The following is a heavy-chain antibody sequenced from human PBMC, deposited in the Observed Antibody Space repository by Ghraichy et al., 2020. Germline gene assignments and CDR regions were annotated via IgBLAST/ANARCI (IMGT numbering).Heavy chain of an antibody. CDR1: GYSISSGYY. D-gene: IGHD2-15*01. CDR2: IYHSGST. CDR3: ARVAASLGRDY. V-gene: IGHV4-38-2*02. J-gene: IGHJ4*02. Sequence: SETLSLTCTVSGYSISSGYYWGWIRQPPGKGLEWIGSIYHSGSTYYNPSLRSRVTMSVDTSKNQFSLKLTSMTAADTAVYYCARVAASLGRDYWGQGTLVTVS.